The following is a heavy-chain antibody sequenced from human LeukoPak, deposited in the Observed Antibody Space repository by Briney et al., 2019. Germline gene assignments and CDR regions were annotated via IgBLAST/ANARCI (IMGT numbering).Heavy chain of an antibody. CDR1: GFTLTNHG. V-gene: IGHV3-23*01. CDR2: ITGTGGR. D-gene: IGHD2-15*01. Sequence: GGSLKLSCAVSGFTLTNHGVSWVRQAPGKGLEWVSIITGTGGRYYGDSVKGRFILSRDNSKNTVYMQMSSLRAEDTATYYCAKDYCRDGNCPFPFLDSWGQGTLVTVSS. J-gene: IGHJ4*02. CDR3: AKDYCRDGNCPFPFLDS.